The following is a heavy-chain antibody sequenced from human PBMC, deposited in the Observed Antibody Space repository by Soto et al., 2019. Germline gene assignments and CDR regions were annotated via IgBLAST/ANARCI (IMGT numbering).Heavy chain of an antibody. CDR2: IYWDDDK. CDR1: VFSLSTSGLG. Sequence: QITLKESGPALVKPTQPLTLTCSFPVFSLSTSGLGVGWIRQPPGKAREWLALIYWDDDKPYSPSLKSRPPITMDTSKNQVVLTMTNMDPVDTATYYCTHSPGGYSGHWRQGTLVTVSS. CDR3: THSPGGYSGH. J-gene: IGHJ1*01. V-gene: IGHV2-5*02. D-gene: IGHD2-21*02.